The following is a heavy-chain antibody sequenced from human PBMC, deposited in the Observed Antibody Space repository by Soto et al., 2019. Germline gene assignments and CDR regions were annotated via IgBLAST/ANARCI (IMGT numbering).Heavy chain of an antibody. D-gene: IGHD5-12*01. J-gene: IGHJ4*02. Sequence: DVQLVESGGGLVQPGGSLRLSCAASGFTLRDYWMHWVRQAPGKGLEWVSRIAFGESDTGYAESVKGRFTISRDNAKNTVYLQMDSLRAEDTAVYFCTRDRPGSRYDSDYWGQGTLVTVSS. CDR1: GFTLRDYW. V-gene: IGHV3-74*01. CDR3: TRDRPGSRYDSDY. CDR2: IAFGESDT.